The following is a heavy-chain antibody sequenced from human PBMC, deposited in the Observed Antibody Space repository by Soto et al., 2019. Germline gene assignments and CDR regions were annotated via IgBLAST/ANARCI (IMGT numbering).Heavy chain of an antibody. CDR2: IYSGGET. Sequence: DVQLVESGGGLIQPGGSLRLSCAASGFSVSDSYLSWVRQAPGKGLEWVSIIYSGGETYYADSLKGRFTISRDSSNNMLYLQRNNLRAEDTAVYYCARDSISYGPGVNDYGGQGTLVTVSS. CDR1: GFSVSDSY. CDR3: ARDSISYGPGVNDY. V-gene: IGHV3-53*01. J-gene: IGHJ4*02. D-gene: IGHD4-17*01.